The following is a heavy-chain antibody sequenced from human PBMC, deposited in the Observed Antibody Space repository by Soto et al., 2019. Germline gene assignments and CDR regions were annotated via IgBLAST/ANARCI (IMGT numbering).Heavy chain of an antibody. CDR1: GYSFSSYG. CDR3: ARDWHPRFDP. V-gene: IGHV1-18*01. CDR2: ISPSSGET. J-gene: IGHJ5*02. Sequence: QVQLVQSGPEVKKPGASVKVSCKASGYSFSSYGITWVRQAPGQGLEWMGWISPSSGETNYAQKFQGRFTGTTYTSTTTPYLKLRSLKSDDTAVYYCARDWHPRFDPWGPGTLVTVSS.